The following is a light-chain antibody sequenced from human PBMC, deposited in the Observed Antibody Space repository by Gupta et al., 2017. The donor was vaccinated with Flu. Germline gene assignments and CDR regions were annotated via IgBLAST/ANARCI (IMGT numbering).Light chain of an antibody. CDR1: QSIRDW. V-gene: IGKV1-5*03. CDR2: MAS. Sequence: PSTLTASVGDRVTITCRASQSIRDWLAWYQQKPGKAPKLLIYMASTLESGVPSRFSGSGYGTEFTLTISSLQPDDFATYYCQQYDTYLATFGQGTKLEIK. J-gene: IGKJ2*01. CDR3: QQYDTYLAT.